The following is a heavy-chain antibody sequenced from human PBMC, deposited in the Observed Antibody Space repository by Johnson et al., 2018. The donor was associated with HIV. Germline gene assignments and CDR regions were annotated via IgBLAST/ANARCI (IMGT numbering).Heavy chain of an antibody. Sequence: VQLVESGGGLVQRGGSLRFSCAASGFTFSSYDMHWVRQATGKGLEWVSGIGTAGDTYYPGSVKGRFTISRDNTKNTVSLQMIILRPKDTGVYYCASGVTPRAPLRIWGQGTMVTVSS. J-gene: IGHJ3*02. CDR2: IGTAGDT. D-gene: IGHD2-21*02. CDR3: ASGVTPRAPLRI. CDR1: GFTFSSYD. V-gene: IGHV3-13*01.